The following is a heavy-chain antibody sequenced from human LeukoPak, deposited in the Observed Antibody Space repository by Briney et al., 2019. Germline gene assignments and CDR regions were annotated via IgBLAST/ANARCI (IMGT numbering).Heavy chain of an antibody. CDR3: ARDVSGSWSTDY. Sequence: PGGSLRLSCAASGFTFSRHYMHWVRQAPGMGLEWVAVISEDGSNMYYAGSVKGRFTISRDNSKNTLDLQMDALRAEDTAVYYCARDVSGSWSTDYWGQGTLVTVSS. CDR2: ISEDGSNM. CDR1: GFTFSRHY. D-gene: IGHD3-3*01. V-gene: IGHV3-30*03. J-gene: IGHJ4*02.